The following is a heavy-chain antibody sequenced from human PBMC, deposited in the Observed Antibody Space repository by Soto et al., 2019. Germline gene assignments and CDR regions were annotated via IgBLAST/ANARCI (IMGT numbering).Heavy chain of an antibody. CDR3: ARSGYCSGGSCDNWFDP. Sequence: QVQLQQWGAGLLKPSETLSLTCAVYGGSFSGYYWSWIRQPPGKGLEWIGEINHSGSTNYNPSLKSRVTISVDTSKNQFSLKQSSVTAADTAVYYCARSGYCSGGSCDNWFDPWGQGTLVTVSS. CDR2: INHSGST. V-gene: IGHV4-34*01. D-gene: IGHD2-15*01. CDR1: GGSFSGYY. J-gene: IGHJ5*02.